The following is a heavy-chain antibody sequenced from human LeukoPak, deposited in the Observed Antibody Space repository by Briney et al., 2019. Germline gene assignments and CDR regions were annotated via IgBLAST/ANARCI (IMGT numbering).Heavy chain of an antibody. CDR1: GFTFSSSA. CDR3: AKQLGYCSDGSCYFPY. D-gene: IGHD2-15*01. V-gene: IGHV3-23*01. CDR2: ISNNGGYT. Sequence: GSLGLSCSASGFTFSSSAMSWVRQAPGKGLEWVSAISNNGGYTYYADSVQGRFTISRDNSKSTLCLQMNSLRAEDTAVYYCAKQLGYCSDGSCYFPYWGQGTLVTVSS. J-gene: IGHJ4*02.